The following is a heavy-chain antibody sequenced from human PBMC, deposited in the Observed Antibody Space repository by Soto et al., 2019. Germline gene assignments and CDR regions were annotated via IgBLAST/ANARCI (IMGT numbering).Heavy chain of an antibody. Sequence: VQLVQSGAEGKKPGASVKVSCKASGYTFTSYAMHWVRQAPGQRLEWMGWINAGNGNTKYSPKFQGRVTITRDTSESTAYMELSSLRSEDTAVYYCARDLGGWPDYWGQGTLVTVSS. CDR2: INAGNGNT. V-gene: IGHV1-3*01. D-gene: IGHD2-15*01. J-gene: IGHJ4*02. CDR1: GYTFTSYA. CDR3: ARDLGGWPDY.